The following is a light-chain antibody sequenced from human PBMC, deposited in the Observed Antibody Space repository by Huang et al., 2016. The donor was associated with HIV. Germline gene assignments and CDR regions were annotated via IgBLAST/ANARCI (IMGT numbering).Light chain of an antibody. CDR1: RSVSSN. Sequence: IVMTQSPATLSVSPGERVTVSCSANRSVSSNLAWYQQRPGQAPRLLIYGASTRAPGIPARCSGSGSGTDFSLTISSLQSEDFALYYCQQYNNWLLSFGGGTRVDI. CDR3: QQYNNWLLS. V-gene: IGKV3-15*01. CDR2: GAS. J-gene: IGKJ4*01.